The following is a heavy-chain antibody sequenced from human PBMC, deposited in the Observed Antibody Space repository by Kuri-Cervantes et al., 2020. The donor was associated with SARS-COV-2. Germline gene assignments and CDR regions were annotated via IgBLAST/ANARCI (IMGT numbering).Heavy chain of an antibody. Sequence: SETLSLTCAVYGGSFSSYYWGWIRQPPGKGLEWIGSIYYSGSTYYNPSLKSRVTISVDTSKNQFSLKLSSVTAADTAVYYCAKASIVGATYFDYWGQGTLVTVSS. D-gene: IGHD1-26*01. CDR2: IYYSGST. CDR3: AKASIVGATYFDY. J-gene: IGHJ4*02. CDR1: GGSFSSYY. V-gene: IGHV4-39*01.